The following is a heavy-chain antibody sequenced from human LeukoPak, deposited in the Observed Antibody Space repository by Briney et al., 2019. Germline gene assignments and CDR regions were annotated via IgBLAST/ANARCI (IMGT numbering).Heavy chain of an antibody. J-gene: IGHJ4*02. CDR3: ATGGSHCNNNNCYSSYFFDL. V-gene: IGHV1-69*04. D-gene: IGHD2/OR15-2a*01. Sequence: EASAKDSCKTSGGTFGNDAVSWVRQAPGQGPEWMGRIIPHLDIVIYAEKFQGRLTITAETSTSTAYMELSSLRSEDTAVYYCATGGSHCNNNNCYSSYFFDLWGQGTLVTVPS. CDR2: IIPHLDIV. CDR1: GGTFGNDA.